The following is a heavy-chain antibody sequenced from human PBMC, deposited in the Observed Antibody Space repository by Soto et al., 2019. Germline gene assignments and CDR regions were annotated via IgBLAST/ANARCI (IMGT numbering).Heavy chain of an antibody. CDR3: ARGGGDTGYFFDY. V-gene: IGHV4-34*01. D-gene: IGHD5-12*01. Sequence: QVQLQQWGAGLLKPSETLSLRCAVYGGSLSDYSWTWIRQPPGKGLEWIGEINHGGNSKYNPSLKSRVTISVDKSKNQFSLILTAVTAADTAVYHCARGGGDTGYFFDYWGQGTLVTVSS. CDR1: GGSLSDYS. CDR2: INHGGNS. J-gene: IGHJ4*02.